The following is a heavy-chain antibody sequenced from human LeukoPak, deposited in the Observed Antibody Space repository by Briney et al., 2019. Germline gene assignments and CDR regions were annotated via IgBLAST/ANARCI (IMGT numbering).Heavy chain of an antibody. V-gene: IGHV3-30-3*01. CDR3: ARVIVPYDFWSGFDY. CDR1: GFTFSSYA. CDR2: ISYDGSNK. Sequence: GRSLRLSCAASGFTFSSYAMHWVRQAPGKGLEWVAVISYDGSNKYYADSVKGRLTIPRDNSKNTLYLQMNSLRAEDTAVYYCARVIVPYDFWSGFDYWGQGTLVTVSS. J-gene: IGHJ4*02. D-gene: IGHD3-3*01.